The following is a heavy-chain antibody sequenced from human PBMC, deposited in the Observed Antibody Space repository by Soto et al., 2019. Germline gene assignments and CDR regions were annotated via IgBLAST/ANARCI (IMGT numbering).Heavy chain of an antibody. CDR1: GGTFSSDA. CDR2: IIPIFGTA. Sequence: ASVKVSCKASGGTFSSDAISWVRQAPGQGLEWMGGIIPIFGTANYAQKFQGRVTITADESTSTAYMELSSLRSEDTAVYYCASNSYCSGGSCYDRYFDYWGQGTLVTVSS. D-gene: IGHD2-15*01. J-gene: IGHJ4*02. CDR3: ASNSYCSGGSCYDRYFDY. V-gene: IGHV1-69*13.